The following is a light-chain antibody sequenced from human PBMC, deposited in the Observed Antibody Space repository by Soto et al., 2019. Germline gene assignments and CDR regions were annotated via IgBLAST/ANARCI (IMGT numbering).Light chain of an antibody. CDR2: GVT. CDR3: FSHRSGDSHV. Sequence: QYMLTQPASVSGSPGQSITISCTGTSSDIGAYNYVSWYQQYPGKAPKLMIYGVTNRPSGVSNRFSGSKTGNTASLTISGLQAEDEADYYCFSHRSGDSHVFGTGTKVTVL. CDR1: SSDIGAYNY. J-gene: IGLJ1*01. V-gene: IGLV2-14*01.